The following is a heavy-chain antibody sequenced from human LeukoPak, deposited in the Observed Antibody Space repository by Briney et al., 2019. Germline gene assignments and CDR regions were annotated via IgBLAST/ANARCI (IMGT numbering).Heavy chain of an antibody. Sequence: SETLSLTCAVYGGSFSGYYWSWIRQPPGKGLEWIGEINHSGSTNYNPSLKGRVTISVDTSKNQFSLKLSSVTAADTAVYYCARDGDPPSYSDYWGQGTLVTVSS. V-gene: IGHV4-34*01. CDR2: INHSGST. D-gene: IGHD4-17*01. J-gene: IGHJ4*02. CDR3: ARDGDPPSYSDY. CDR1: GGSFSGYY.